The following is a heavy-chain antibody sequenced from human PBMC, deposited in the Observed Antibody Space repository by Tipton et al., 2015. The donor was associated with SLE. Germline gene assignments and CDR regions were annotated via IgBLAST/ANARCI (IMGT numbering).Heavy chain of an antibody. CDR2: ISYDGSNK. CDR1: GFTFSSYA. CDR3: ARVIAASPYGMDV. V-gene: IGHV3-30*04. J-gene: IGHJ6*02. Sequence: SLRLSCAASGFTFSSYAMHWVRQAPGKGLEWVAVISYDGSNKYYADSVKGRFTISRDNSKNTLYLQMNSLRAEDTAVYYCARVIAASPYGMDVWGQGTTVTVSS. D-gene: IGHD6-13*01.